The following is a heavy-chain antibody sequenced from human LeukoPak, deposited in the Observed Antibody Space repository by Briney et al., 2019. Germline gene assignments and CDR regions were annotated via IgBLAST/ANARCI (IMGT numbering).Heavy chain of an antibody. J-gene: IGHJ4*02. CDR1: GGSISSGDYY. D-gene: IGHD3-10*01. V-gene: IGHV4-30-4*08. CDR3: ARGGSYYYGSGAPIGY. CDR2: IYYSGST. Sequence: SETLSLTCTVSGGSISSGDYYWSWIRQPPGKGLEWIGYIYYSGSTYYNPSLKSRVTISVDTSKNQFSLKLSSVTAADTAVYYCARGGSYYYGSGAPIGYWGQGTLVTVSS.